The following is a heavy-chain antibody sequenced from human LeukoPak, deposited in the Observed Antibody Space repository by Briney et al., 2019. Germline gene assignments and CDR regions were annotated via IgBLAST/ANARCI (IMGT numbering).Heavy chain of an antibody. CDR2: IYTSGST. J-gene: IGHJ6*03. CDR1: GGSIDIYY. V-gene: IGHV4-4*07. Sequence: SPETLSLTCTVSGGSIDIYYWSWIRQSAGKGLEWIGRIYTSGSTNYNPSLKSRVTMSVDTSKHQFSLKLSSVTAADTAVYYCARDLSMVVTGYMDVWGKGTTVTVSS. CDR3: ARDLSMVVTGYMDV. D-gene: IGHD4-23*01.